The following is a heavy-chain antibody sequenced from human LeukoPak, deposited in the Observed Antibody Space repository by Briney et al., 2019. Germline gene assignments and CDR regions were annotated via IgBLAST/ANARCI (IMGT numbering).Heavy chain of an antibody. V-gene: IGHV3-7*01. Sequence: GGSLRLSCAASGFTFSSYAMSWVRQAPGKGLEWVANINQDGSAKYYVDSVKGRFTVSRDNAKNSLYLQTNSLRAEDTAVYYCARLWGGVTTFDYWGQGTLVTVSS. J-gene: IGHJ4*02. CDR1: GFTFSSYA. CDR2: INQDGSAK. D-gene: IGHD3-16*01. CDR3: ARLWGGVTTFDY.